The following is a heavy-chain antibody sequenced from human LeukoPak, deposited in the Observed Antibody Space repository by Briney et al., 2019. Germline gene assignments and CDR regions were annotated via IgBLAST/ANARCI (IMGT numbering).Heavy chain of an antibody. D-gene: IGHD5-24*01. CDR1: GFPLSHYV. Sequence: GGSLRLSCAVSGFPLSHYVMYWVRQAPGMGLEWVAVIWFDGGKIHYPDSVKGRFTISRDNSKNTLYLQMDNLRADETAVYYCVRGSGGDGYSYWGDYWGQGTLVTVSP. CDR2: IWFDGGKI. J-gene: IGHJ4*02. CDR3: VRGSGGDGYSYWGDY. V-gene: IGHV3-33*01.